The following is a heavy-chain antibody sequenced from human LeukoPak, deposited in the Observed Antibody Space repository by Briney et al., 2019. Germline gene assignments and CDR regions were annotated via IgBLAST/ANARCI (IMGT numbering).Heavy chain of an antibody. Sequence: NPGGSLRLSCAASGFSFTNYGMHWVRQAPGKGLEWVSSISSSSSYIYYADSVKGRFTISRDNAKNSLYLQMNSLRAEDTAVYYCARVRHYYDSSGYYYDYWGQGALVTVSS. V-gene: IGHV3-21*01. CDR2: ISSSSSYI. J-gene: IGHJ4*02. CDR1: GFSFTNYG. D-gene: IGHD3-22*01. CDR3: ARVRHYYDSSGYYYDY.